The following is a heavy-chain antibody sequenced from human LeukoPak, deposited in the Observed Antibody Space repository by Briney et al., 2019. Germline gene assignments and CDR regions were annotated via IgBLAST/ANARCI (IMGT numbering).Heavy chain of an antibody. CDR3: ARGGNSGWYLDRFDY. CDR1: GGSFSGYY. Sequence: SETLSLTCAVYGGSFSGYYGSWIRQPPGKGLEQMGEINHSGSTNYNPSLKSRVNISVNTSKNQFSLKLSSVTAADTAVYYCARGGNSGWYLDRFDYWGQGNLVTVSS. CDR2: INHSGST. V-gene: IGHV4-34*01. J-gene: IGHJ4*02. D-gene: IGHD6-19*01.